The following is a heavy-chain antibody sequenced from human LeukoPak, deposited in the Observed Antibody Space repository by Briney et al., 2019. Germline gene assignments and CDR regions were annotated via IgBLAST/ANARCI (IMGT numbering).Heavy chain of an antibody. Sequence: GGSLRLPCAASGFTFSSYEMNWVRQAPGKGLEWVSYISSSGSTIYYADSVKGRFTISRDNAKNSLYLQMNSLRAEDTAVYYCARGRSWYGKNWFDPWGQGTLVTVSS. CDR3: ARGRSWYGKNWFDP. D-gene: IGHD6-13*01. V-gene: IGHV3-48*03. CDR2: ISSSGSTI. CDR1: GFTFSSYE. J-gene: IGHJ5*02.